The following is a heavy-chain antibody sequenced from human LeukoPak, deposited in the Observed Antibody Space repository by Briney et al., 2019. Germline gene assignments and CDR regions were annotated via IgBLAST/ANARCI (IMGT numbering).Heavy chain of an antibody. J-gene: IGHJ4*02. V-gene: IGHV3-64*04. Sequence: GGSVRLSCSASGFTFSSYDMYWVRQAPGNGPEYVSGITSNGGSTYHADSVKGRFTISRDNSKNTLYLQMNSLRDEDTAVYYCARSGNYDCWGQGTLVTVSS. CDR1: GFTFSSYD. CDR3: ARSGNYDC. CDR2: ITSNGGST. D-gene: IGHD1-1*01.